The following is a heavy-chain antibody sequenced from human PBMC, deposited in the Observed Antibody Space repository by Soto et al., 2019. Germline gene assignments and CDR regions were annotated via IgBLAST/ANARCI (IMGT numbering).Heavy chain of an antibody. CDR2: INPSGGST. D-gene: IGHD1-26*01. CDR3: ARAPAGRDYFDY. Sequence: ASVKVSCKASGYTFTSYYMHWVRQAPGQGLEWMGIINPSGGSTSYAQKFQGRVTMTRDTSTSTVHMELSSLRSEDTAVYYCARAPAGRDYFDYWGQGTLVTVSS. J-gene: IGHJ4*02. V-gene: IGHV1-46*01. CDR1: GYTFTSYY.